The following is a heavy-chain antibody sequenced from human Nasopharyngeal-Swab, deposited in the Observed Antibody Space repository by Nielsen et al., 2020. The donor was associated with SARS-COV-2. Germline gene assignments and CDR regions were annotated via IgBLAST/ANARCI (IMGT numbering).Heavy chain of an antibody. V-gene: IGHV3-11*04. D-gene: IGHD3-10*01. Sequence: GGSLRLSCATSGFTFSDYYMGWIRQAPGKGLEWVSYISDTGDTTYYADSVKGRFTISRDNAQNSLYLQINSLRAEDTAIYYCATDRDNYGSGTFDYWGQGTLVTVAS. CDR1: GFTFSDYY. J-gene: IGHJ4*02. CDR3: ATDRDNYGSGTFDY. CDR2: ISDTGDTT.